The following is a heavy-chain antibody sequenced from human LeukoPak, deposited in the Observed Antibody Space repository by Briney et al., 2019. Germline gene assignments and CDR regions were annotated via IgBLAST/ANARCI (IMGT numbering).Heavy chain of an antibody. D-gene: IGHD3-22*01. CDR2: ISAYNGNT. CDR3: ASTSHSSGYYYALAFDI. J-gene: IGHJ3*02. V-gene: IGHV1-18*04. CDR1: GYTFTGYY. Sequence: ASVKVSCKASGYTFTGYYMHWVRQAPGQGLEWMGWISAYNGNTNYAQKLQGRVTMTTDTSTSTAYMELRSLRSDDTAVYYCASTSHSSGYYYALAFDIWGQGTMVTVSS.